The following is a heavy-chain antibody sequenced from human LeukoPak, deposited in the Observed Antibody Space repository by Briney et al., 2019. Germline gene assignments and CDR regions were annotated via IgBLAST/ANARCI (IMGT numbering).Heavy chain of an antibody. D-gene: IGHD5-12*01. CDR2: ISGSSNAI. CDR3: ATYSGYDRIFDY. V-gene: IGHV3-48*01. J-gene: IGHJ4*02. Sequence: GGSLRLSCAGSGFTFSIYGMNWVRQAPGKGLEWVSYISGSSNAINYADSVKGRFTVSRDNAKNSLCLQMNSLRAEDTAVYYCATYSGYDRIFDYWGQGTLVTVSS. CDR1: GFTFSIYG.